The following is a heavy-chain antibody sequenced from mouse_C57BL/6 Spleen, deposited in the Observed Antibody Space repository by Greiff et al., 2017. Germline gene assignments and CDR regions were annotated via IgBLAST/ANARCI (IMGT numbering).Heavy chain of an antibody. CDR2: IYPGDGDT. J-gene: IGHJ4*01. D-gene: IGHD2-1*01. CDR1: GYAFSSSW. Sequence: QVQLKQSGPELVKPGASVKISCKASGYAFSSSWMNWVKQRPGKGLEWIGRIYPGDGDTNYNGKFKGKATLTADKSSSTAYMQLSSLTSEDSAVYFCARSEGNYGAMDYWGQGTSVTVSS. CDR3: ARSEGNYGAMDY. V-gene: IGHV1-82*01.